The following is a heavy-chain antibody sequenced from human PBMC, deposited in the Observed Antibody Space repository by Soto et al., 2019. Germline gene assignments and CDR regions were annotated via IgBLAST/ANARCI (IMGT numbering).Heavy chain of an antibody. D-gene: IGHD2-2*01. J-gene: IGHJ6*03. CDR1: GFTFSSYS. Sequence: EVQLVESGGGLVQPGGSLRLSCAASGFTFSSYSMNWVRQAPGNGLEWVSYISSSSSTIYYADSVKGRFTISRDNAKNSLYLQMNSLRAEDTAVYYCARGPYQLLSDYYYYYMDVWGKGTTVTVSS. CDR2: ISSSSSTI. V-gene: IGHV3-48*01. CDR3: ARGPYQLLSDYYYYYMDV.